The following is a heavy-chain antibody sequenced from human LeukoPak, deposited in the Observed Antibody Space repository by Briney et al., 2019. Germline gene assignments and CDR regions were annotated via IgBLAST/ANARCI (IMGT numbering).Heavy chain of an antibody. V-gene: IGHV3-23*01. D-gene: IGHD5-12*01. CDR3: AKGRCSGPGCDSFDY. CDR2: ISDDSSFT. CDR1: GLFFGKYA. Sequence: GGSLRLSCAASGLFFGKYAMAWVRQASGKGLECVSNISDDSSFTYYLDSVKGRSTIFRDNSKNTLYLHMNSLKAEDTAVYYCAKGRCSGPGCDSFDYWGQGTLVTVSS. J-gene: IGHJ4*02.